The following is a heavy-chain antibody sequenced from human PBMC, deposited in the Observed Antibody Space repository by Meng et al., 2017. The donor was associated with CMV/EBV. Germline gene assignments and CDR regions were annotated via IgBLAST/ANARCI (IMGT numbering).Heavy chain of an antibody. CDR3: ARVGRTSQTMIVVVPKGSGAFDI. V-gene: IGHV3-30-3*01. CDR2: ISYDGSNK. Sequence: GESLKISCAASGFTFSSYAMHWVRQAPGKGLEWVAVISYDGSNKYYADSVKGRFTISRDNSKNTLYLQMNSLRAEDTAVYYCARVGRTSQTMIVVVPKGSGAFDIWGQGTMVTVSS. CDR1: GFTFSSYA. J-gene: IGHJ3*02. D-gene: IGHD3-22*01.